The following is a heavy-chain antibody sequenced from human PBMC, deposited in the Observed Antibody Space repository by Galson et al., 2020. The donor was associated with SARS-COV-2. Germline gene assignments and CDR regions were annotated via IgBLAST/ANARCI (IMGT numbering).Heavy chain of an antibody. CDR1: GFTFSSYE. D-gene: IGHD6-13*01. Sequence: GESLKISCAASGFTFSSYEMNWVRQAPGKGLEWVSYISSSGSTIYYADSVKGRFTISRDNAKNSLYLQMNSLRAEDTAVYYCARGGGFSSSWYPYYYYYGMDVWGQGTTVTVSS. V-gene: IGHV3-48*03. CDR2: ISSSGSTI. J-gene: IGHJ6*02. CDR3: ARGGGFSSSWYPYYYYYGMDV.